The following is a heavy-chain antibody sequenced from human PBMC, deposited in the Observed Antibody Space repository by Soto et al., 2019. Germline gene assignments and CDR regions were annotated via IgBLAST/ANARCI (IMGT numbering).Heavy chain of an antibody. D-gene: IGHD2-2*01. Sequence: ETLSLTCTVSGGSISSSSYYWSWIRQPPGKGLEWIGYIYYSGSTNYNPSLKSRVTISVDRSKNQFSLKLSSVTAADTAVYYCARVPTPWGQGTLVTVSS. CDR2: IYYSGST. V-gene: IGHV4-61*05. CDR3: ARVPTP. J-gene: IGHJ5*02. CDR1: GGSISSSSYY.